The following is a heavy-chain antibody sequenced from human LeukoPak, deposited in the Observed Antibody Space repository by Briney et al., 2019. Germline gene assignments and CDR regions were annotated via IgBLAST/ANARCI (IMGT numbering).Heavy chain of an antibody. Sequence: GGSLRLSCAASGFTFSSYWMSWVRQAPGKGLEWVANIKQDGSEKSYVDSVKGRFTISRDNAKNSLYLQMNSLRVEDTALYHCAKGDRNGWYFDYWGLGTLVTVSS. D-gene: IGHD6-19*01. CDR1: GFTFSSYW. CDR3: AKGDRNGWYFDY. J-gene: IGHJ4*02. CDR2: IKQDGSEK. V-gene: IGHV3-7*03.